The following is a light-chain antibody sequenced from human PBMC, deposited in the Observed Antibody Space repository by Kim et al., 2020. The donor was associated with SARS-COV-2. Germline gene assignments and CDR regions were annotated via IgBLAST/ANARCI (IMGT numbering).Light chain of an antibody. V-gene: IGKV3-20*01. CDR1: QSVGNNY. CDR3: QQYASSPRT. Sequence: EIVLTQFPGTLSLSPGESATLSCRASQSVGNNYLAWFHQKPGQAPRVVIYGASSRAPGIPDRFAGSGSRTDFTLTISRLEPEDFAVYYCQQYASSPRTFGQGTKVDIK. CDR2: GAS. J-gene: IGKJ1*01.